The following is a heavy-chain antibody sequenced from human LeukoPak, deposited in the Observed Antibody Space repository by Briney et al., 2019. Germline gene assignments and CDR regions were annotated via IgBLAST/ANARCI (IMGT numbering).Heavy chain of an antibody. J-gene: IGHJ3*02. CDR1: GYSFTSYW. D-gene: IGHD6-13*01. CDR3: ARPEAAAADAFDI. Sequence: GESLKISCKGSGYSFTSYWIGWVRQMPGKGLEWMGIIYPGDSDTRYSPSFQGQVTISADKSISTAYLQWSSLKASDTAMYYCARPEAAAADAFDIWAKGQWSPSLQ. V-gene: IGHV5-51*01. CDR2: IYPGDSDT.